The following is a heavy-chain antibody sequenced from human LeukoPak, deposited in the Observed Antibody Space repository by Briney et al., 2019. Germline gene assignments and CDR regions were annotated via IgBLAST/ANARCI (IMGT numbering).Heavy chain of an antibody. CDR3: ARDDLLHRNWFDP. D-gene: IGHD3-22*01. CDR1: GFTFSSYS. V-gene: IGHV3-21*04. CDR2: ISSSSSYI. Sequence: GGSLRLSCAGSGFTFSSYSMNWVRQAPGKGLEWVSSISSSSSYIYYADSVKGRFTTSRYNAKNSLYLQMNSLRVEDTAFYYCARDDLLHRNWFDPWGQGTLVTVSS. J-gene: IGHJ5*02.